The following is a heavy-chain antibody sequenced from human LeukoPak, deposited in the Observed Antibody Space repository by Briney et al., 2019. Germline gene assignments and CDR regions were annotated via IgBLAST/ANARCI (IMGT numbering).Heavy chain of an antibody. V-gene: IGHV4-59*01. CDR2: IYYSGST. Sequence: SETLSLTCTVSGGSISSYYWSWIRQPPGKGLEWIGYIYYSGSTNYNPSPTSRVTISVDTSKNQFSLKLSSVTAADTAVYYCASTRYFDWLRASYYFDYWGQGTLVTVSS. D-gene: IGHD3-9*01. J-gene: IGHJ4*02. CDR1: GGSISSYY. CDR3: ASTRYFDWLRASYYFDY.